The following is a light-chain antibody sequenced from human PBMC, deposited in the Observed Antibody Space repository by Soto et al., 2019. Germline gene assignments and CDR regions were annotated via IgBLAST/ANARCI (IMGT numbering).Light chain of an antibody. CDR2: GSS. V-gene: IGKV3-15*01. CDR3: QQYNKWPRT. CDR1: QSVSSSY. J-gene: IGKJ1*01. Sequence: EIVLTQSPGTLSFSPGERATLSGRASQSVSSSYLAWYQQKPGQAPRLVIYGSSSRATGIPAKFSGSGSGTEFTLTISSLQSEDFAVYYCQQYNKWPRTFGQGTKVDI.